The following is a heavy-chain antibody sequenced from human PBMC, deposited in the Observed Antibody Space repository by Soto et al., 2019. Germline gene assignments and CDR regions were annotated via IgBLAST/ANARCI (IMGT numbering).Heavy chain of an antibody. V-gene: IGHV3-9*01. CDR2: ISWNSGSI. D-gene: IGHD3-3*01. J-gene: IGHJ4*02. CDR1: GFTFDDYA. CDR3: AKGRFLQWLYEAFDY. Sequence: GGSLRLSCAASGFTFDDYAMHWVRQAPGKGLEWVSGISWNSGSIGYADSVKGRFTISRDNAKNSLYLQMNSLRAEDTALYYCAKGRFLQWLYEAFDYWGQGTLVTVS.